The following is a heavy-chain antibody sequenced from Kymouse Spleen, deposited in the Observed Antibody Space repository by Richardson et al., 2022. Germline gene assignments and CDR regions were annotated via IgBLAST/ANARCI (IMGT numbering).Heavy chain of an antibody. D-gene: IGHD6-6*01. Sequence: EVQLVESGGGLVQPGGSLRLSCAASGFTFSSYAMSWVRQAPGKGLEWVSAISGSGGSTYYADSVKGRFTISRDNSKNTLYLQMNSLRAEDTAVYYCARSYSSSDLYYYYYYGMDVWGQGTTVTVSS. J-gene: IGHJ6*02. V-gene: IGHV3-23*04. CDR1: GFTFSSYA. CDR3: ARSYSSSDLYYYYYYGMDV. CDR2: ISGSGGST.